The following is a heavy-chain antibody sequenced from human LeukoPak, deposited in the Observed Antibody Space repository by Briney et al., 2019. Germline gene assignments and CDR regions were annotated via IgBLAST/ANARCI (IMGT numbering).Heavy chain of an antibody. Sequence: SETLSLTCTVSGGSISSSSYYWGWIRQPPGKGLEWIGSIYYSGSTYYNPSLKSRVTISVDKSKNQFSLKLSSVTAADTAVYYCARGGGYSGCDGGYYFDYWGQGTLVTVSS. CDR1: GGSISSSSYY. CDR2: IYYSGST. D-gene: IGHD5-12*01. V-gene: IGHV4-39*07. CDR3: ARGGGYSGCDGGYYFDY. J-gene: IGHJ4*02.